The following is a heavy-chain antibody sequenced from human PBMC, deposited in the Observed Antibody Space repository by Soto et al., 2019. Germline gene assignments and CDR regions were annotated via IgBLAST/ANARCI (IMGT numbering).Heavy chain of an antibody. Sequence: PGGSLRLSCAASGFTFSSYWMYWVRQAPGKGLVWVSRINSDGSTTSYADSVKGRFTVSRDNAKNTLYLQMNSLRTEDTAVYYCARNVGVGYNSDCWGQGTLVTVSS. J-gene: IGHJ4*02. V-gene: IGHV3-74*01. D-gene: IGHD5-12*01. CDR2: INSDGSTT. CDR3: ARNVGVGYNSDC. CDR1: GFTFSSYW.